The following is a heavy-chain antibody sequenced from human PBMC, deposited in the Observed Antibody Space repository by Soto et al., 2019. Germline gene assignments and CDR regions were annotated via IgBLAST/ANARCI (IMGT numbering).Heavy chain of an antibody. D-gene: IGHD3-3*01. CDR1: GFTFSSYS. CDR3: VKEITIFGVVIRRGSNYFDY. V-gene: IGHV3-64D*08. CDR2: ISSNGGST. Sequence: GGSLRLSCSASGFTFSSYSMHWVRQAPGKGLEYVSAISSNGGSTYYADSVKGRFTISRDNSKNTLYLQMSSLRAEDTAVYYCVKEITIFGVVIRRGSNYFDYWGQGTLVTVSS. J-gene: IGHJ4*02.